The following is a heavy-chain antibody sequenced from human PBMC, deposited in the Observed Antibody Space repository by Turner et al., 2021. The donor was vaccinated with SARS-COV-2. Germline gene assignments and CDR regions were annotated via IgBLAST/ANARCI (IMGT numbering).Heavy chain of an antibody. CDR1: SGSISSYY. CDR2: INYSGIS. J-gene: IGHJ6*02. V-gene: IGHV4-59*08. Sequence: QVQLQEAGPGLVKPSETLSLTCRFSSGSISSYYWSWLRTPPGKGLEWIGYINYSGISNYNPSRKRRVTRSVDTSKNQFSLKLISVTAEDTAVYYCARQGVYDIWTGYTDYYYGMDVWGQGTTVTVSS. D-gene: IGHD3-9*01. CDR3: ARQGVYDIWTGYTDYYYGMDV.